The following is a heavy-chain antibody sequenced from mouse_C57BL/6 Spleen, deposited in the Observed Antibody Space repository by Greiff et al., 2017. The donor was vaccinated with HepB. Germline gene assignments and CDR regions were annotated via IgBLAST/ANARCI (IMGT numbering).Heavy chain of an antibody. CDR3: ARRGKRDWYFDV. CDR2: INPNNGGT. Sequence: EVQLQQSGPELVKPGASVKISCKASGYTFTDYYMNWVKQSHGKSLEWIGDINPNNGGTSYNQKFKGKATLTVDKSSSTAYMELRSLTSEDSAVYYCARRGKRDWYFDVWGTGTTVTVSS. V-gene: IGHV1-26*01. J-gene: IGHJ1*03. CDR1: GYTFTDYY.